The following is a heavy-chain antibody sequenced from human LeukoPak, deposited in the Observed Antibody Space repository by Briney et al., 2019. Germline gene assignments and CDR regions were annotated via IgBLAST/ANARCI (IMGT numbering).Heavy chain of an antibody. CDR3: AKKQLPLAGSGDDP. CDR1: GFTFSSYS. J-gene: IGHJ5*02. D-gene: IGHD5-24*01. Sequence: GGSLRLSCAASGFTFSSYSMNWVRQAPGKGLEWVSSISSSSSYIYYADSVKGRFTISRDNSKSTLYLQMNSLRAEDTAVYYCAKKQLPLAGSGDDPWGQGTLVIVSS. CDR2: ISSSSSYI. V-gene: IGHV3-21*04.